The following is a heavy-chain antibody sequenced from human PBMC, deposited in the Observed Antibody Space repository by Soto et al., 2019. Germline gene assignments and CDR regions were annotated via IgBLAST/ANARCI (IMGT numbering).Heavy chain of an antibody. CDR3: ASVVVGATRQTGSDH. J-gene: IGHJ4*02. Sequence: PSETLSLTCTVSHGSITSGDYFWAWIRQPPGKGLEFIGSVHSSGGTYYSPSLKSRASISIDKSKNQFSLKLTSVNAGDTAVYFCASVVVGATRQTGSDHWGQGTLVTVLL. D-gene: IGHD2-15*01. CDR2: VHSSGGT. CDR1: HGSITSGDYF. V-gene: IGHV4-39*01.